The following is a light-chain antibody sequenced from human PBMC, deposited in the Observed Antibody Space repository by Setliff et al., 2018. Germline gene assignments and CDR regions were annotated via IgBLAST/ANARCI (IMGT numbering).Light chain of an antibody. Sequence: QSALTQPASVSGSPGQSITISCSGTIGDVGAYDFVSWYQQHPGKAPKLIIYGVSNRPSGVSSRFSGSKSGNTASLTISGLQTEDEADYYCTAYTSGTTYVVGTGTKV. CDR2: GVS. J-gene: IGLJ1*01. CDR3: TAYTSGTTYV. V-gene: IGLV2-14*03. CDR1: IGDVGAYDF.